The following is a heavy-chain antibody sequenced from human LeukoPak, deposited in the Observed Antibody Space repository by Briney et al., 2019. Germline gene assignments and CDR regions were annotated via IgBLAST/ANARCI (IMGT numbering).Heavy chain of an antibody. CDR1: GFTFTNHW. V-gene: IGHV3-74*01. CDR3: TRTGDSTGYTYYYDY. J-gene: IGHJ4*02. D-gene: IGHD6-19*01. CDR2: VNGDGSST. Sequence: GGSLRLSCAASGFTFTNHWMHWVRQAPGKGLMWVSRVNGDGSSTSYADSVEGRFTISRDNAKNTVYLQMNSLRVEDSAVYYCTRTGDSTGYTYYYDYWGQGTLVTVSS.